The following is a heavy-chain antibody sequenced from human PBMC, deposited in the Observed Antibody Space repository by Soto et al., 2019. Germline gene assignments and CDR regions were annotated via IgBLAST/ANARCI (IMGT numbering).Heavy chain of an antibody. CDR1: GFTFSSYA. CDR3: AKVGAGTSHLLRYFDWLSADNYYYGMDV. J-gene: IGHJ6*02. CDR2: ISGSGGST. D-gene: IGHD3-9*01. Sequence: PGGSLRLSCAASGFTFSSYAMSWVRQAPGKGLEWVSAISGSGGSTYYADSVKGRFTISRDNSKNTLYLQMNSLRAEDTAVYYCAKVGAGTSHLLRYFDWLSADNYYYGMDVWGQGTTVTVSS. V-gene: IGHV3-23*01.